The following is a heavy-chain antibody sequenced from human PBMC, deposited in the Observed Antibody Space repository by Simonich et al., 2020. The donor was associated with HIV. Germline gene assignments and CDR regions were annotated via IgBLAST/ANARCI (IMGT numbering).Heavy chain of an antibody. V-gene: IGHV3-7*01. CDR3: TRDVAYHKFDY. CDR1: AFSFRSSW. J-gene: IGHJ4*02. D-gene: IGHD2-15*01. Sequence: GGSLRLSCAASAFSFRSSWMTWVRQAPGKGLEWVANINLDGSVKNYVDSVKGRFTISRDNPKNSLYLQMDSLRVEDTALYYCTRDVAYHKFDYWGQGTLVTVSS. CDR2: INLDGSVK.